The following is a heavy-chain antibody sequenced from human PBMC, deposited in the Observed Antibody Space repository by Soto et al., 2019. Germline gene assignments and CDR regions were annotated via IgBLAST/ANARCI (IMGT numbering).Heavy chain of an antibody. Sequence: LRLSCAASGFTFSSYAMSWVRQAPGKGLEWVSAISGSGGTTYYADSVKGRFTISRDNSKSTLDLQMNSLRAEDTAVYYCARDDDDYTFDYWGQGTLVTVSS. D-gene: IGHD4-4*01. CDR3: ARDDDDYTFDY. CDR2: ISGSGGTT. J-gene: IGHJ4*02. CDR1: GFTFSSYA. V-gene: IGHV3-23*01.